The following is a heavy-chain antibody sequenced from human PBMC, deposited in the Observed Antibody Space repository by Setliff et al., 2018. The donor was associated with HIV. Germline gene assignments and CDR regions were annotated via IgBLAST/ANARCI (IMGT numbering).Heavy chain of an antibody. J-gene: IGHJ4*02. CDR3: ARAIYSCYYYREFDY. V-gene: IGHV1-69*13. D-gene: IGHD5-12*01. Sequence: ASVMVSCKASGGTFIRYAFNWVRQAPGQGLEWMGEIIPICNTANYAPKFQGRVTITADESTNPAYMELSSLISEDTAMYYCARAIYSCYYYREFDYWGQGTLVTVSS. CDR1: GGTFIRYA. CDR2: IIPICNTA.